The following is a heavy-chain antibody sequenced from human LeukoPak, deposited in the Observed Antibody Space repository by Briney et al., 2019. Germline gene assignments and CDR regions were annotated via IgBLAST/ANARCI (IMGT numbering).Heavy chain of an antibody. D-gene: IGHD6-6*01. J-gene: IGHJ4*02. CDR2: ISWNSGSI. CDR1: GFTFDDYA. V-gene: IGHV3-9*01. CDR3: ARDHGIAARLPQDY. Sequence: QPGGSLRLSCSASGFTFDDYAMHWVRQAPGKGLEWVSGISWNSGSIGYADSVKGRFTISRDNAKNSLYLQMNSLRAEDTALYYCARDHGIAARLPQDYWGQGTLVTVSS.